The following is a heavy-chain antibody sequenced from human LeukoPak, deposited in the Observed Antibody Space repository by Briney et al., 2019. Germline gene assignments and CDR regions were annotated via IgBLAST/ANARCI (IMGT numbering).Heavy chain of an antibody. CDR1: GGSFSGYF. D-gene: IGHD6-19*01. CDR2: INHSGIT. CDR3: ARQWLVSPLFDY. V-gene: IGHV4-34*01. J-gene: IGHJ4*02. Sequence: PSETLSLTCAVYGGSFSGYFWSWIRQPPGKGQEWIGEINHSGITNYNPSLKSRVTISVDTSKNQLSLKLSSVTAADTAVYYCARQWLVSPLFDYWGQGTLVTVSS.